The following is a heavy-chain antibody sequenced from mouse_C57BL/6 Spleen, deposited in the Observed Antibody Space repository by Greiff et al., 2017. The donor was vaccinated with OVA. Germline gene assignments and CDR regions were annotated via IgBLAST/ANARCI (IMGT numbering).Heavy chain of an antibody. D-gene: IGHD2-4*01. J-gene: IGHJ3*01. CDR1: GYAFSSSW. Sequence: QVQLQQSGPELVKPGASVKISCKASGYAFSSSWMNWVKQRPGKGLEWIGRIYPGDGDTNYTGKFKGKATLTADKSSSTAYMQLSSLTSEDAAVYFCARDYYDYDEGAWFAYWGQGTLVTVSA. CDR2: IYPGDGDT. CDR3: ARDYYDYDEGAWFAY. V-gene: IGHV1-82*01.